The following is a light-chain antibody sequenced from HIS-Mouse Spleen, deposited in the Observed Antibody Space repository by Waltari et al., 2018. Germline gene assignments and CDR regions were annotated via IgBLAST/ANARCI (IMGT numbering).Light chain of an antibody. CDR3: QQYNSYSFT. CDR1: QSISSW. V-gene: IGKV1-5*03. CDR2: KAS. J-gene: IGKJ3*01. Sequence: EIQMTQSPSTLSASVGDRVTITCRASQSISSWLAWYQQKPGKAPKLLIYKASSLESGVPSRFSGSGSGTEFTLTISSLQPDDFATYYCQQYNSYSFTFGPGTKVDIK.